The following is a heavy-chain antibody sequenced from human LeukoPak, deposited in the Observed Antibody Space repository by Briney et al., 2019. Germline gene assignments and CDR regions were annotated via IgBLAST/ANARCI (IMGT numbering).Heavy chain of an antibody. CDR2: IYSGGNT. CDR3: AKGTGYGSTCYGA. V-gene: IGHV3-53*01. Sequence: GGSLRLSCAASGFTVSSNYLSWVRQAPGKGLECVSVIYSGGNTYYADSVKGRFTISRDNSKNTLYLQMNSLRAEDTAVYYCAKGTGYGSTCYGAWGQGTLVTVSS. J-gene: IGHJ5*02. CDR1: GFTVSSNY. D-gene: IGHD2-2*01.